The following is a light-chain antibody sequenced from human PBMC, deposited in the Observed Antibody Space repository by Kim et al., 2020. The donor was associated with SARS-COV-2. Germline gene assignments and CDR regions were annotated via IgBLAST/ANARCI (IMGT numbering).Light chain of an antibody. CDR1: SSDVGSYNR. Sequence: GQSVTISCTGTSSDVGSYNRVSWYQPPPGTAPKLMIYEVSNRPSGVPHRFSGSKSGSSASLTISGLQAEDEADYYCSSYTTSSSWVFGGGTQLTVL. CDR2: EVS. V-gene: IGLV2-18*02. CDR3: SSYTTSSSWV. J-gene: IGLJ3*02.